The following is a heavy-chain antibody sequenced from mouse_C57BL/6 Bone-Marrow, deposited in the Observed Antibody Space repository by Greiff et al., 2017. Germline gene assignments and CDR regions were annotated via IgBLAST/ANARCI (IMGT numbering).Heavy chain of an antibody. J-gene: IGHJ3*01. D-gene: IGHD1-1*01. V-gene: IGHV14-4*01. CDR1: GFNIKDDY. Sequence: EVQLQQSGAELVRPGASVKLSCTASGFNIKDDYMHWVKQRPEQGLEWIGWIDPENGDTEYASKFQGKATITADTSSNTAYLQLSSLTSEDTAVYYCTTWVPYGSGTDWGQGTLVTVSA. CDR3: TTWVPYGSGTD. CDR2: IDPENGDT.